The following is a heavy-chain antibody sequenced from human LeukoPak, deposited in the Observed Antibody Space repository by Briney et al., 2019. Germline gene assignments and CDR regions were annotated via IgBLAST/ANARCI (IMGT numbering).Heavy chain of an antibody. D-gene: IGHD6-13*01. Sequence: PAGTLRLSCAASGFTLSSYEMNWVRLALRQGLEWISYISRTGNSIYYADSVKGRFTISRDSAKNSLYLQMNSLRAEDTAVYYCARGPYSSNWYVDYWGQGTLVTVAS. CDR2: ISRTGNSI. V-gene: IGHV3-48*03. J-gene: IGHJ4*02. CDR1: GFTLSSYE. CDR3: ARGPYSSNWYVDY.